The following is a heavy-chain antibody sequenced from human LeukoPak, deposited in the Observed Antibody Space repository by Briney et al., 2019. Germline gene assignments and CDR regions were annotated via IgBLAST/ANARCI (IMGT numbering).Heavy chain of an antibody. Sequence: GGSLRLSCAASGFTFSSYAMHWVRQAPGKGLEWVAFIRYDGSNKYYADSVKGRFTISRDNAKNSLYLQMNSLRAEDTAVYYCARDLYYGSGNRYWGQGTLVTVSS. V-gene: IGHV3-30*02. CDR3: ARDLYYGSGNRY. CDR1: GFTFSSYA. D-gene: IGHD3-10*01. CDR2: IRYDGSNK. J-gene: IGHJ4*02.